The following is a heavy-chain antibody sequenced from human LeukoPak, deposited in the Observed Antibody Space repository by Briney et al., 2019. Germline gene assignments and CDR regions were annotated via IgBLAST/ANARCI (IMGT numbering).Heavy chain of an antibody. CDR2: INSDGSST. J-gene: IGHJ4*02. CDR1: GFTFSNYW. V-gene: IGHV3-74*01. Sequence: GGSLRLSCAASGFTFSNYWMHWVRQAPGKGLVWVSRINSDGSSTTYADSVKGRFTISRDNGQNTLYQQMNSLRAEDTAVYYCAREGRGYSYAFEYWGQGTLVTVSS. CDR3: AREGRGYSYAFEY. D-gene: IGHD5-18*01.